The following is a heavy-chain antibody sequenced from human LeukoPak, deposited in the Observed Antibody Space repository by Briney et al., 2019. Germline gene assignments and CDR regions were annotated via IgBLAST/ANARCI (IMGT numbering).Heavy chain of an antibody. Sequence: GGSLRLSCAASGFTFSGYAMHWVRQAPGKGLEWVAVISYDGSNEYYADSVKGRFTISRDNSKNTLYLQMDSLSVEDTAVYYCARVGYYASGPFSYFDYWGQGTLVTVSS. D-gene: IGHD3-10*01. J-gene: IGHJ4*02. CDR2: ISYDGSNE. CDR1: GFTFSGYA. CDR3: ARVGYYASGPFSYFDY. V-gene: IGHV3-30-3*01.